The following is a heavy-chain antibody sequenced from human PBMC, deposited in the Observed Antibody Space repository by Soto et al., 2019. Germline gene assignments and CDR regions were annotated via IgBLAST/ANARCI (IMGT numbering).Heavy chain of an antibody. J-gene: IGHJ4*02. CDR3: ARHSADSSGYYY. V-gene: IGHV5-51*01. D-gene: IGHD3-22*01. CDR1: GYSFTGYL. Sequence: LGESLKISCQGSGYSFTGYLLGGVRQMPGKGLEWMGIIYPGDSDTRYSPSFQGQVTISADKSISTAYLHWSSLNASDTAMYYCARHSADSSGYYYWGQGTLVTVSS. CDR2: IYPGDSDT.